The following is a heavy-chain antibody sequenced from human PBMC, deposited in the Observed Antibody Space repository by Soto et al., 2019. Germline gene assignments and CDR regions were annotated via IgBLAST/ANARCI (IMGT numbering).Heavy chain of an antibody. D-gene: IGHD6-19*01. CDR2: MHHSGSS. CDR3: GRANSSGSPIDS. J-gene: IGHJ4*02. V-gene: IGHV4-4*02. CDR1: GGSVNSPNW. Sequence: QVQLQQSGPGLVEPSGTLSHTCAVSGGSVNSPNWWNWVRQPPETGLEWIGEMHHSGSSNYNPSLKPRLTLSVHKSNNELSMNLNSVTAADTAIYYCGRANSSGSPIDSWGQEMLVTVSS.